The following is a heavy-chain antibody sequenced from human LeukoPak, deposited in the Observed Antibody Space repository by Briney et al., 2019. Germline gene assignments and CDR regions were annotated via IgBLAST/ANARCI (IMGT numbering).Heavy chain of an antibody. D-gene: IGHD1-14*01. V-gene: IGHV3-30*04. CDR1: GFTFSSYA. CDR2: ISYDGSNK. Sequence: GGSLRLSCAASGFTFSSYAMHWVRQAPGKGLEWVAVISYDGSNKYYADSVKGRFTISRDNSKNTLYLQMNSLRAEDTAVCYCARGVPDGVVDYWGQGTLVTVSS. CDR3: ARGVPDGVVDY. J-gene: IGHJ4*02.